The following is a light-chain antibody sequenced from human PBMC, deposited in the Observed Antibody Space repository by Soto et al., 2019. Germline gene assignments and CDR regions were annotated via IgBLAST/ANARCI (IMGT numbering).Light chain of an antibody. Sequence: DIHLTQSPSFLSASVGDSVTITCRASQGIFSYLAWYQQKPGKAPELLIYGASTLQSGVPSRFSGRGSGKEFTLTISSLQAEDVETYFCQQLNNYHPTLGQGTRQEIK. CDR3: QQLNNYHPT. CDR1: QGIFSY. CDR2: GAS. J-gene: IGKJ5*01. V-gene: IGKV1-9*01.